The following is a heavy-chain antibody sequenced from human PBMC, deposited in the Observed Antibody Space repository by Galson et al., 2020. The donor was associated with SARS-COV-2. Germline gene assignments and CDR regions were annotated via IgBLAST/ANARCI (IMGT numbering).Heavy chain of an antibody. CDR2: ISGSSSHI. CDR1: GFTFSDYF. Sequence: GGSLRLSCAASGFTFSDYFMNWVRQAPGKGLEWVSAISGSSSHIYYADSVKGRFTIYRDNAKNSVYLQMNSLRAEDTAVYYCARGLCGGDCYEDWGQGTLVTVS. J-gene: IGHJ4*02. CDR3: ARGLCGGDCYED. V-gene: IGHV3-21*01. D-gene: IGHD2-21*02.